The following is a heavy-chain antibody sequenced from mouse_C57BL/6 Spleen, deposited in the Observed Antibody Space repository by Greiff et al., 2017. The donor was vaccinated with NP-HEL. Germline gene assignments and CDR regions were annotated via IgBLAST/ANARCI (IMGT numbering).Heavy chain of an antibody. V-gene: IGHV1-80*01. Sequence: QVQLQQSGAELVKPGASVKISCKASGYAFSSYWMNWVKQRPGTGLEWIGQIYPGDGDTNYNGKFKGKATLTADKSSSTAYMQISSLTSEDSAVYFCARDHYGSSPFAYWGQGTLVTVSA. D-gene: IGHD1-1*01. CDR2: IYPGDGDT. CDR3: ARDHYGSSPFAY. J-gene: IGHJ3*01. CDR1: GYAFSSYW.